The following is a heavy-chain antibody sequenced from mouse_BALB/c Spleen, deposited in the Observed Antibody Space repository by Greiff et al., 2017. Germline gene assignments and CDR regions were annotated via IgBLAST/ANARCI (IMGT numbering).Heavy chain of an antibody. CDR1: GFTFSSYD. D-gene: IGHD1-1*01. Sequence: DVKLVESGGGLVKPGGSLKLSCAASGFTFSSYDMSWVRQSPEKRLEWVAEISSGVSYTSYTDTVTGRFTISRDNATNTLYLEMSSLRSEDTAMYYCARGLYGSSYVLVSWGQGTP. V-gene: IGHV5-9-4*01. CDR3: ARGLYGSSYVLVS. J-gene: IGHJ2*01. CDR2: ISSGVSYT.